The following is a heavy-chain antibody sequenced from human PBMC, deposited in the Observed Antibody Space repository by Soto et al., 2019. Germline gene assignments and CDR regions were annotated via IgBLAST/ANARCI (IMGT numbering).Heavy chain of an antibody. Sequence: PGGSLRLSCAGSGFTFPNFWMSWVRQAPGKGLERVASIKQDGSEKYYVDSVKGRFIISRDNAKNSLYLQMNSLRAEDTAVYYCARDRGWQTFDYWGQGTLVTVSS. CDR2: IKQDGSEK. CDR3: ARDRGWQTFDY. D-gene: IGHD3-10*01. J-gene: IGHJ4*02. V-gene: IGHV3-7*05. CDR1: GFTFPNFW.